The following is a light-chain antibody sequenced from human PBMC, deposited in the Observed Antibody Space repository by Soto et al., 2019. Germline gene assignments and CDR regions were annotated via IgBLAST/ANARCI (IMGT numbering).Light chain of an antibody. CDR2: DAS. Sequence: DIVLTQSPATLSVSPGERATLSCRASQSVSSNLAWYQQKPGLAPRLLIYDASSRATGIPDRFSGSGSGTDFTLTISRLEPEDFAVYYCQQYGSSPLTFGGGTKVDIK. V-gene: IGKV3D-20*01. CDR3: QQYGSSPLT. J-gene: IGKJ4*01. CDR1: QSVSSN.